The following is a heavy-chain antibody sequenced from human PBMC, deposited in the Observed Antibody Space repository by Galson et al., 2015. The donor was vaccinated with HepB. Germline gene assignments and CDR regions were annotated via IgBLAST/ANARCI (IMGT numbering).Heavy chain of an antibody. CDR2: IKQDGSEK. V-gene: IGHV3-7*03. Sequence: SLRLSCAASGFTFSSYWMSWVRQAPGKGLEWVANIKQDGSEKCYVDSVKGRFTISRDNAKNSLYLQMNSLRAEDTAVYYCARDRIQLWSPYDYWGQGTLVTVSS. CDR3: ARDRIQLWSPYDY. CDR1: GFTFSSYW. D-gene: IGHD5-18*01. J-gene: IGHJ4*02.